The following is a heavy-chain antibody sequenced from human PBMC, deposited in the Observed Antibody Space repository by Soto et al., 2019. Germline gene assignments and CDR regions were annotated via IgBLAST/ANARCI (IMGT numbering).Heavy chain of an antibody. CDR1: GFTFSSYA. V-gene: IGHV3-23*01. CDR3: AKFGMATTKRSPPYYIDY. Sequence: PGGSLRLSCAASGFTFSSYAMSWVRQAPGKGLEWVSSISGSGGGTYYADSVKGRFTFSRDNSKNTLYLQMNSLRAEDTAVYYCAKFGMATTKRSPPYYIDYWGQGALV. CDR2: ISGSGGGT. D-gene: IGHD1-1*01. J-gene: IGHJ4*02.